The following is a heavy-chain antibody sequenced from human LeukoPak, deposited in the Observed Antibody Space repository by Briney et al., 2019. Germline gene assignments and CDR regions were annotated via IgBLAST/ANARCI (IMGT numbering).Heavy chain of an antibody. J-gene: IGHJ4*02. Sequence: AGGSLRLSCAASGFTFSSYAMSWVRQAPGKGLEWVSAISGSGGSTNYADSVKGRFTISRDNSKNALYLQMNSLRAEDTAVYYCAKKVYYDSSGYIDYWGQGTLVTVSS. CDR2: ISGSGGST. V-gene: IGHV3-23*01. CDR3: AKKVYYDSSGYIDY. D-gene: IGHD3-22*01. CDR1: GFTFSSYA.